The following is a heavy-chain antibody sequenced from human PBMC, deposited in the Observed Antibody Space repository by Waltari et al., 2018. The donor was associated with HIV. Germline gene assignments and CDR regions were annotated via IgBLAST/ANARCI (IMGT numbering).Heavy chain of an antibody. CDR2: IYYSGST. J-gene: IGHJ4*02. V-gene: IGHV4-61*01. D-gene: IGHD3-22*01. Sequence: QVQLQESGPGLVKPSETLSLTCTVSGGSVSSGSYYWSWIRQPPGKGLEWIGYIYYSGSTNYNPSLKSRVTISVDTSKNQFSLKLSSVTAADTAVYYCARDMHDSSGYYWGSGFDYWGQGTLVTVSS. CDR3: ARDMHDSSGYYWGSGFDY. CDR1: GGSVSSGSYY.